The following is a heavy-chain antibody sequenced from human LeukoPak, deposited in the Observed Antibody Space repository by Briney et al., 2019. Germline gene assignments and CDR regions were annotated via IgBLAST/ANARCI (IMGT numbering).Heavy chain of an antibody. CDR2: IYPGDSDT. D-gene: IGHD2-15*01. V-gene: IGHV5-51*01. CDR3: ARVGYCSGGSCYIFDY. J-gene: IGHJ4*02. CDR1: GCSFTSYW. Sequence: GESLQISCKGSGCSFTSYWIGWVGPMTGKGREWMGIIYPGDSDTRYSPSFQGQVTISADNSITISYLQWSSLKASDTAMYYCARVGYCSGGSCYIFDYWGQGTLVTVSS.